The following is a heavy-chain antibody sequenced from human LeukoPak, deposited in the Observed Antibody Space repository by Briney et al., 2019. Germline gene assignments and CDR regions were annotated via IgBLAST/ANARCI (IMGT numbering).Heavy chain of an antibody. CDR1: GASISIYY. V-gene: IGHV4-59*07. CDR3: VRGIGDSGYGRFADY. D-gene: IGHD5-12*01. CDR2: MHYSWCT. J-gene: IGHJ4*02. Sequence: PSDTLSLPCSVSGASISIYYWRWVRQPPGKALEWLGYMHYSWCTNYNPSLKGRVTIPLKTYKNQFSLKLTSVTAADTDVYYCVRGIGDSGYGRFADYWGQGILVIVSS.